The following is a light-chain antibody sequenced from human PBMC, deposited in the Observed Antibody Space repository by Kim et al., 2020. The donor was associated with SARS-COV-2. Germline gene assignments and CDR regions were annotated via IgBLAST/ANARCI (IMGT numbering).Light chain of an antibody. CDR1: QSISSW. J-gene: IGKJ2*01. CDR2: KAS. Sequence: SASVGDRVTITCRASQSISSWLAWYQQKPGKAPKLLIYKASSLESGVPSRFSGSGSGTEFTLTISSLQPDDFATHYCQQYNSYSYTFGQGTKLEI. CDR3: QQYNSYSYT. V-gene: IGKV1-5*03.